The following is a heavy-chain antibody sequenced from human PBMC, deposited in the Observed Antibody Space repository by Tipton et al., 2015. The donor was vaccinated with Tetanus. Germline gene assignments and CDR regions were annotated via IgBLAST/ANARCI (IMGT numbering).Heavy chain of an antibody. Sequence: TLSLTCTVSGGPISGHYWSWIRQTPGRGLEWIGYISYAGYTSYSPSLKNRVTMSVDTSKNQFSLKLKSVTAADTAVYYCAREMNRFFDIWGRVPLVTVSS. D-gene: IGHD1-14*01. CDR2: ISYAGYT. J-gene: IGHJ2*01. CDR1: GGPISGHY. CDR3: AREMNRFFDI. V-gene: IGHV4-59*11.